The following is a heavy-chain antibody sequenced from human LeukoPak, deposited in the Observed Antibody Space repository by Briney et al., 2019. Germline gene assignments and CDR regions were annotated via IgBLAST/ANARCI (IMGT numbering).Heavy chain of an antibody. CDR1: GFTFTDYY. D-gene: IGHD1-1*01. J-gene: IGHJ4*02. V-gene: IGHV3-11*01. Sequence: NPGGSLRLSCAASGFTFTDYYMTWIRQAPGKGLEWFSYISGSGSNRDYADSVKGRFTISRDNAENSLYLQLNNLRAEDTAVYYCARMGRELDCWGQGTRVTVSS. CDR2: ISGSGSNR. CDR3: ARMGRELDC.